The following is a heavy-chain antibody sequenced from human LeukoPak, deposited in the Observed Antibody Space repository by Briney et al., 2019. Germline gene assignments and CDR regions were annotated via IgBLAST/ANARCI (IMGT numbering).Heavy chain of an antibody. D-gene: IGHD3-3*01. CDR2: VHFSGST. J-gene: IGHJ6*03. Sequence: SETLSLTCIVSGSSTTSYYWTWIRQPPGKRLELIGYVHFSGSTDYSPSLKSRVTISVDTSKNQFYLKLTSVSAADTAVYYCARALFAGDTLGYYYYMDLWGKGTTVTVSS. CDR3: ARALFAGDTLGYYYYMDL. V-gene: IGHV4-59*01. CDR1: GSSTTSYY.